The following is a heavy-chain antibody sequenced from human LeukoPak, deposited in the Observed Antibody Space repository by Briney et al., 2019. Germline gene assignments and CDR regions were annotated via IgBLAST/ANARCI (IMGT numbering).Heavy chain of an antibody. Sequence: QPGESLRLSCAGSGFSFSAYAMYWVRQAPGKGLEWVSSIEASGGATYYADSVKGRFTISRDNSKNTLYLQMNSLRAEDTAVYYCARDRGDFWSGYEPPNMDVWGKGTTVTVSS. J-gene: IGHJ6*03. CDR2: IEASGGAT. CDR1: GFSFSAYA. CDR3: ARDRGDFWSGYEPPNMDV. V-gene: IGHV3-23*01. D-gene: IGHD3-3*01.